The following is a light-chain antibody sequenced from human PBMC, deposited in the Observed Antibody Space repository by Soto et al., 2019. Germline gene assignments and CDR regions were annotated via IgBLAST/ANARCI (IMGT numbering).Light chain of an antibody. Sequence: EVLMTQSPATLSVSPGERATLSCRASETVATNLAWYQQKPGQAPRLLISGASTRAAGIPDRFSGSGSGTDFTLTISSLQAEDFASYYCQQTRAYPSTFGGGTKVDNK. CDR2: GAS. J-gene: IGKJ4*01. CDR3: QQTRAYPST. V-gene: IGKV3D-15*01. CDR1: ETVATN.